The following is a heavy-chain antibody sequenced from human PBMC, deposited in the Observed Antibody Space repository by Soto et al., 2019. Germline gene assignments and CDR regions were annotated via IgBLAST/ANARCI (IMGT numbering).Heavy chain of an antibody. CDR2: ISAYTGDT. D-gene: IGHD6-19*01. Sequence: ASLKVSCKASGYSFTSYGSSWVRQAPGRGLEWMGWISAYTGDTKYTQNFQGRVTLTTDTSASTVYMDLGSLRSDDTAVYYCARTYSSGWSLSPSDYWGQGTLVTVSS. CDR3: ARTYSSGWSLSPSDY. J-gene: IGHJ4*02. CDR1: GYSFTSYG. V-gene: IGHV1-18*04.